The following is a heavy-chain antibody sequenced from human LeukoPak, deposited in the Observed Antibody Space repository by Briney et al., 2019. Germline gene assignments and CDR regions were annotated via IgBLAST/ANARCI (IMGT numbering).Heavy chain of an antibody. CDR3: ARPRVGASRGYYYGLDV. D-gene: IGHD1-26*01. V-gene: IGHV5-51*01. J-gene: IGHJ6*02. CDR2: IYPGDSDT. Sequence: GESLKISCKGSGYSFTSYWIGWVRQMPGKGLEWMGIIYPGDSDTRYSPSFQGQVTISTDKSISTAYLQWSSLKASDTAMYYCARPRVGASRGYYYGLDVWGQGTTVTVSS. CDR1: GYSFTSYW.